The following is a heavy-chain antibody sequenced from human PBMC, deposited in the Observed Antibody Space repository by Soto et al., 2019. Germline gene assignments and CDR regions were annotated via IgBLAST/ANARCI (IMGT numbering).Heavy chain of an antibody. Sequence: PGGSLRLSCAASGFTFSSYSMNWVRQAPGKGLEWVSSISSSSSYIYYADSVKGRFTLSRDNSKNMVYLQMDSLRVEDTAVYYCAKDHQTYNWDYLFDSWGPGTLVTVSS. CDR3: AKDHQTYNWDYLFDS. V-gene: IGHV3-21*01. CDR2: ISSSSSYI. D-gene: IGHD1-7*01. J-gene: IGHJ4*02. CDR1: GFTFSSYS.